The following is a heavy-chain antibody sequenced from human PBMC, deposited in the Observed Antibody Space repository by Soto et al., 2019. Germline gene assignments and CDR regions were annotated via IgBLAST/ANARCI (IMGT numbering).Heavy chain of an antibody. CDR2: IYHSGST. CDR1: GGSISSSNC. D-gene: IGHD5-12*01. Sequence: SETLSLTCAVSGGSISSSNCWSWVRQPPGKGLEWIGEIYHSGSTNYNPSLKSRVTISVDKSKNQFSLKLSSVTAADTAVYYCARDLVATSLTPKYYYSGMDVWGDGTTVTVS. J-gene: IGHJ6*02. CDR3: ARDLVATSLTPKYYYSGMDV. V-gene: IGHV4-4*02.